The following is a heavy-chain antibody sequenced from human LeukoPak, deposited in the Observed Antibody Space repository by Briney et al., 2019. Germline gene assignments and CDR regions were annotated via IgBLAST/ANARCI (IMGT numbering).Heavy chain of an antibody. V-gene: IGHV1-46*01. J-gene: IGHJ4*02. CDR3: ARAGDTAMVDLGFDY. Sequence: VASVKVSCKASGYTFTSYYMHWVRQAPGQGLEWMGIINPGGGSTSYAQKFQGRVTMTRDTSTSTVYMELSSLRSEDTAVYYCARAGDTAMVDLGFDYWGQGTLVTVSS. CDR2: INPGGGST. CDR1: GYTFTSYY. D-gene: IGHD5-18*01.